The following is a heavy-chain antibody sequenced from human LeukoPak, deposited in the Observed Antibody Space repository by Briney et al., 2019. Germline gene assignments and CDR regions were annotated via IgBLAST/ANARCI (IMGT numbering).Heavy chain of an antibody. CDR3: ARAFKYSMSGYYFDY. V-gene: IGHV3-20*04. J-gene: IGHJ4*02. CDR1: GCTFDDYG. Sequence: GGSLRLSCADSGCTFDDYGMSWVRQAPGKGLEGVSVITWNRGTPASADSVNGRFTISTDNAKNSLYLQMNSLRAEDTALYYCARAFKYSMSGYYFDYWGQGTLVTASS. CDR2: ITWNRGTP. D-gene: IGHD2-21*01.